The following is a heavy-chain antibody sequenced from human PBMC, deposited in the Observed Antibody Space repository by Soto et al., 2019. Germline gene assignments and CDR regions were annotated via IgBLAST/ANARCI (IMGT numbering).Heavy chain of an antibody. V-gene: IGHV1-24*01. D-gene: IGHD2-2*01. CDR1: GYTLTELS. CDR3: ATAPRKYCSSTSCYYYYYYGMDV. Sequence: GASVKVSCKVSGYTLTELSMHWVRQAPGKGLEWMGGFDPEDGETIYAQKFQGRVTMTEDTSTDTAYMELSSLRSEDTAVYYCATAPRKYCSSTSCYYYYYYGMDVWGQGTTVTVSS. J-gene: IGHJ6*02. CDR2: FDPEDGET.